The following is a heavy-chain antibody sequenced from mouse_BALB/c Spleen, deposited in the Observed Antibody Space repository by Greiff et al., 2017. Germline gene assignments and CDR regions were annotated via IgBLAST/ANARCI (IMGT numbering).Heavy chain of an antibody. Sequence: EVKLVESGGGLVKPGGSLKLSCAASGFTFSSYAMSWVRQSPEKRLEWVAEISSGGSYTYYPDTVTGRFTISRDNAKNTLYLEMSSLRSEDTAMYYCARGFYDYDRKNAWFAYWGQGTLVTVSA. D-gene: IGHD2-4*01. CDR2: ISSGGSYT. V-gene: IGHV5-9-4*01. J-gene: IGHJ3*01. CDR3: ARGFYDYDRKNAWFAY. CDR1: GFTFSSYA.